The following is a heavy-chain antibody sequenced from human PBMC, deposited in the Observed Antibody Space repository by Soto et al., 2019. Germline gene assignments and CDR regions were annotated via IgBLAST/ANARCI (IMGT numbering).Heavy chain of an antibody. CDR1: GFTFSSYA. V-gene: IGHV3-30-3*01. CDR2: ISYDGSNK. CDR3: ARERGYSYGYSPIFDY. Sequence: GGSLRLSCAASGFTFSSYAMHWVRQAPGKGLEWVAVISYDGSNKYYADSVKGRFTISRDNSKNTLYLQMNSLRAEDTAVYYCARERGYSYGYSPIFDYWGQGTLVTVSS. D-gene: IGHD5-18*01. J-gene: IGHJ4*02.